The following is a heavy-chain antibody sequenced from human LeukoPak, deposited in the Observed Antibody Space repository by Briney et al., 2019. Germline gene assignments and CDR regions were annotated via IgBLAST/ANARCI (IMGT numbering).Heavy chain of an antibody. J-gene: IGHJ4*02. V-gene: IGHV3-23*01. CDR2: ISGSGGST. CDR3: ARFAVAGTDGNC. CDR1: GFTFSSYA. D-gene: IGHD6-19*01. Sequence: GGSLRLSCAASGFTFSSYAMSWVRQAPGKGLEWVSAISGSGGSTYYADSVKGRFTISRDNSKNTLYLQMNSLRDEDSAVYYCARFAVAGTDGNCWGQGTLVTVSS.